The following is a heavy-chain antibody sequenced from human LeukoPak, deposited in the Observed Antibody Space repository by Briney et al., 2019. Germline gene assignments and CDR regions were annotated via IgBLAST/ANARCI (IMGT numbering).Heavy chain of an antibody. D-gene: IGHD3-10*01. CDR1: GFTVSSNH. Sequence: GGSLRLSCAASGFTVSSNHMSWVRQAPGKGLEWVSVIYSGGSTYYADFVKGRFTISRDNSKNTLYLQMNTLRAEDTAVYYCARDSGFGEFNNYWGQGTLVTASS. CDR2: IYSGGST. V-gene: IGHV3-66*01. CDR3: ARDSGFGEFNNY. J-gene: IGHJ4*02.